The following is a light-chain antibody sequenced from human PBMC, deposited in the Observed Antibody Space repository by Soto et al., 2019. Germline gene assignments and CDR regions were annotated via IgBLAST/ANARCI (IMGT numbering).Light chain of an antibody. V-gene: IGKV3-15*01. Sequence: EVVMTQSPATGSVSPGERTSLSFRASPSIFTNLGWYQQKPGQAPRLLIFKTSTRDTGVPARFSGSGSGTEFTLTISSLQSEDSAVYYCRQYAGWPLPFGGGTKVDIK. CDR1: PSIFTN. CDR2: KTS. J-gene: IGKJ4*01. CDR3: RQYAGWPLP.